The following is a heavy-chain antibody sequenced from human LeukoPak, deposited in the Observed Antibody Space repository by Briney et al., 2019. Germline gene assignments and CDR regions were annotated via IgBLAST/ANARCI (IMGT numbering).Heavy chain of an antibody. Sequence: GGSLRLSCAASGFTFSSYWMSWVRQGPGEGLEWVANINQDGSEKYYVESVKGRFTISRDNAKNSLYLQMNSLRAEDTAVYYCARKGGSKVRGVIMDAFDMWGQGTMVTVSS. J-gene: IGHJ3*02. V-gene: IGHV3-7*05. CDR3: ARKGGSKVRGVIMDAFDM. D-gene: IGHD3-10*01. CDR2: INQDGSEK. CDR1: GFTFSSYW.